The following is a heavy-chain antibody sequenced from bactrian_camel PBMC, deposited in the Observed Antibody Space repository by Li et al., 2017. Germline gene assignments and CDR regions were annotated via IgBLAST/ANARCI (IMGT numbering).Heavy chain of an antibody. CDR2: IYTGDGRT. CDR3: AADSDTLRWNPGSCELTSPYTVRVRYTY. Sequence: HVQLVESGGGSVQAGGSLRLSCAVSGRGYSRYCMAWFRQAPGKEREGVAAIYTGDGRTRYGDSVKGRFTISRDNAKNMVYLQMNGLQPEDTAVYYCAADSDTLRWNPGSCELTSPYTVRVRYTYWGQGTQVTVS. D-gene: IGHD2*01. CDR1: GRGYSRYC. V-gene: IGHV3-3*01. J-gene: IGHJ4*01.